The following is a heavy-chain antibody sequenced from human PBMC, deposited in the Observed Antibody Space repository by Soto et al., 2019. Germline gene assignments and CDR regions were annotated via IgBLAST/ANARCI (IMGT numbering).Heavy chain of an antibody. V-gene: IGHV1-18*01. CDR3: ARGGRRLGWFDP. CDR2: ISPFNYNT. Sequence: QVQLMQSRPEVKTPGASVKLSCKASGYTFSSYVITWVRQAPGQGLEWMGWISPFNYNTNYAQKFQGRVTMTTDTXXXXXXXXXXXXXXXXXXXYYCARGGRRLGWFDPWGQGTLVTVSS. J-gene: IGHJ5*02. CDR1: GYTFSSYV. D-gene: IGHD3-10*01.